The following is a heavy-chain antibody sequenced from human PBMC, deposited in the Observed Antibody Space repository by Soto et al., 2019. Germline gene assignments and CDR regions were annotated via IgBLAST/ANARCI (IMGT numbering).Heavy chain of an antibody. CDR1: GFNFKKFA. Sequence: EVQLLESGGGVVQPGGSLRLSCVASGFNFKKFAMAWVRQAPGEGLEWISGISCCGGSTSYADSVKGRFSTARDDSKNTLSLQMNGLRVEDTAQYFCAKADGEQWLIPHLDNRGQGTLVTVS. J-gene: IGHJ4*02. V-gene: IGHV3-23*01. D-gene: IGHD6-19*01. CDR2: ISCCGGST. CDR3: AKADGEQWLIPHLDN.